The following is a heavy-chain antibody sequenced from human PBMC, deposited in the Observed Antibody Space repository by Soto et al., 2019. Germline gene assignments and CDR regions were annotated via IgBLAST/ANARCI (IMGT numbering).Heavy chain of an antibody. Sequence: SETLSLTCAVSGGSISNYFCSWIRQPPWKGLEWIGYIYYSGITTYNPSLGSRVAISVDTSKNQFSLNLHSVTAADTAVYYCARYSSDSGNPAYCFDYWVQGTLVAVSS. J-gene: IGHJ4*02. CDR3: ARYSSDSGNPAYCFDY. CDR2: IYYSGIT. CDR1: GGSISNYF. V-gene: IGHV4-59*01. D-gene: IGHD3-22*01.